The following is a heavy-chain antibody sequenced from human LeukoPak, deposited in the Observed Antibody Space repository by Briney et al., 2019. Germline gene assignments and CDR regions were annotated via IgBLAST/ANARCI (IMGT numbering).Heavy chain of an antibody. CDR1: SRSFSSYY. CDR3: ARRGDYDAFDI. CDR2: IYYSGST. D-gene: IGHD4-11*01. Sequence: SETLSLTCTVSSRSFSSYYWLWIRQPPGKALEWIGFIYYSGSTHYNPSLKSRVTISVDTSKNHFTLKLSSVTAADRAVYYCARRGDYDAFDIWGQGTLVTVSS. J-gene: IGHJ3*02. V-gene: IGHV4-59*08.